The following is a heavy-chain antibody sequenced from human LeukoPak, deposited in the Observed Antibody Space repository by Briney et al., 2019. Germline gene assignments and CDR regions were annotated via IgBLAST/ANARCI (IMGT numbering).Heavy chain of an antibody. V-gene: IGHV4-39*07. CDR1: GGSISSSSYY. J-gene: IGHJ5*02. CDR2: IYYSGST. CDR3: ARHSSSRYKIDP. Sequence: PSETLSLTCTVSGGSISSSSYYWGWIRQPPGKGLEWIGSIYYSGSTYYNPSLKSRVTISVDTSKNQFSLKLSSVTAADTAVYYCARHSSSRYKIDPWGQGTLVTVSS. D-gene: IGHD6-13*01.